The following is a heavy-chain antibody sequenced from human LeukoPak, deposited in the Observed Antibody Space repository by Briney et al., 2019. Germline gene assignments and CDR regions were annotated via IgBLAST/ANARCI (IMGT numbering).Heavy chain of an antibody. CDR1: GYTFTSYA. D-gene: IGHD3-22*01. CDR2: INPNSGGT. J-gene: IGHJ4*02. V-gene: IGHV1-2*02. CDR3: ARVRYYDSSGYYYRY. Sequence: ASVKVSCKASGYTFTSYAMHWVRQAPGQRLEWMGWINPNSGGTNYAQKFQGRVTMTRDTSISTAYMELSRLRSDDTAVYYCARVRYYDSSGYYYRYWGQGTLVTVSS.